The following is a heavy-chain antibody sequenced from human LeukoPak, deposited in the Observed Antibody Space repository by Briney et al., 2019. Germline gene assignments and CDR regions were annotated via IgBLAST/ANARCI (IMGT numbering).Heavy chain of an antibody. CDR2: IRSKAYGETT. V-gene: IGHV3-49*04. CDR1: GFNFGDYA. CDR3: TRASSPHIVATNIDY. D-gene: IGHD5-12*01. Sequence: GGSLRLSCTASGFNFGDYALSWVRQAPGKGLEWVGLIRSKAYGETTEYVASVKGRFTMSRDNSESIAYLQMNSLKTEDTAVYYCTRASSPHIVATNIDYWGQGTLVTVSS. J-gene: IGHJ4*02.